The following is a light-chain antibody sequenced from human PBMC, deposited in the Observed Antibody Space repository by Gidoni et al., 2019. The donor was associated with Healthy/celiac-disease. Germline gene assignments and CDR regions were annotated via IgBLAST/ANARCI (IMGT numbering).Light chain of an antibody. Sequence: DIKITQSPSTLSASVGDRVTITCPGSQSISSWLAWYQPKPGKAPKLLIYEASSLESGVPSRFSGSGSGTEFTLTISSLQPDDFATYYCQQYNSYPYTFGQGTKLEIK. CDR3: QQYNSYPYT. CDR1: QSISSW. J-gene: IGKJ2*01. V-gene: IGKV1-5*03. CDR2: EAS.